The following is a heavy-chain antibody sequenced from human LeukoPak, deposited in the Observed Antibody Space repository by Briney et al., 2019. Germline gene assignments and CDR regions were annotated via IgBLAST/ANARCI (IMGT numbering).Heavy chain of an antibody. J-gene: IGHJ4*02. CDR2: IYYSGST. V-gene: IGHV4-59*11. CDR3: ARGATNFDY. Sequence: SETLSLTCTVSGGSISSHYWSWIRRPPGKGLEWIGYIYYSGSTNYNPSLKSRVTISVDTSKNQFSLKLSSVTAADTAVYYCARGATNFDYWGQGTLVTVSS. CDR1: GGSISSHY.